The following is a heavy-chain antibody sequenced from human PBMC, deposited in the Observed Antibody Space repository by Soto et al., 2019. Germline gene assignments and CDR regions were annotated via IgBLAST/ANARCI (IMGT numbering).Heavy chain of an antibody. Sequence: GGSLRLSCAASGFTFSSYSMNWVRQARGKGLEWVSSISSSSSYIYYADSVKGRFTISRDNAKNSLYLQMNSLRAEDTAVYYCAKDRGYYDSSGYINWFDPWGQGTLVTV. V-gene: IGHV3-21*01. J-gene: IGHJ5*02. CDR3: AKDRGYYDSSGYINWFDP. D-gene: IGHD3-22*01. CDR1: GFTFSSYS. CDR2: ISSSSSYI.